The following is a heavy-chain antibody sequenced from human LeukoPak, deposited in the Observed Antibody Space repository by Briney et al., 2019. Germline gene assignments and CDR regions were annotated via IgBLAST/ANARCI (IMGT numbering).Heavy chain of an antibody. CDR1: GYSISSGYY. CDR3: ASSVRVVDIVATIFDY. J-gene: IGHJ4*02. Sequence: PSETLSLTCTVSGYSISSGYYWGWIRQPPGKGLEWIGEINHSGSTNYNPSLKSRVTISVDTSKNQFSLKLSSVTAADTAVYYCASSVRVVDIVATIFDYWGQGTLVTVSS. V-gene: IGHV4-38-2*02. D-gene: IGHD5-12*01. CDR2: INHSGST.